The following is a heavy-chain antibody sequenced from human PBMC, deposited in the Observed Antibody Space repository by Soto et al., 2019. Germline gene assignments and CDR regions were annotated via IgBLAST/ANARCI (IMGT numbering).Heavy chain of an antibody. V-gene: IGHV5-10-1*01. J-gene: IGHJ5*02. CDR1: GYSFTSYW. D-gene: IGHD2-15*01. CDR2: IYPSDSYT. Sequence: GESLKISCKGSGYSFTSYWIGWVRQMPGKGLEWMGIIYPSDSYTNYNPSFQGHVTISADKSLSTAYLQWSSLKASDTAIYYCARGGQQVVHTWVDPWGQGTLVTVSS. CDR3: ARGGQQVVHTWVDP.